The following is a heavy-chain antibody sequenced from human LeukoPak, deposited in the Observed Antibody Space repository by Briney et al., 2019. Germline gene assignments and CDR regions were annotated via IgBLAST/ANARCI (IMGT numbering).Heavy chain of an antibody. Sequence: SETLSLTCTVSGGSISSSSYYWGWIRQPPGKGLEWIGSIYHSGSTYYNPSLKSRVTISVDTSKNQFSLKLSSVTAADTAVYYCARHYKGIAVAGTAFDIWGQGTMVTVSS. CDR3: ARHYKGIAVAGTAFDI. CDR1: GGSISSSSYY. CDR2: IYHSGST. V-gene: IGHV4-39*01. D-gene: IGHD6-19*01. J-gene: IGHJ3*02.